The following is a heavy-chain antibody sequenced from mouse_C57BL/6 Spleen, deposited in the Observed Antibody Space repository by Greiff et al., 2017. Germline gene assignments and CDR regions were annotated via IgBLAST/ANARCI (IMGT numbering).Heavy chain of an antibody. V-gene: IGHV1-80*01. CDR1: GYALSSYW. J-gene: IGHJ3*01. CDR3: SRNYYGSSYPLLGGFAY. CDR2: LYPGDGDT. Sequence: QVQLQQSGAELVKPGASVKISCKASGYALSSYWMNWVQQRPGKGLEWIGTLYPGDGDTNYHGQLKGPATLTADKSSSTAYMQLSSLTSEASVVYICSRNYYGSSYPLLGGFAYWGQGTLVTVSA. D-gene: IGHD1-1*01.